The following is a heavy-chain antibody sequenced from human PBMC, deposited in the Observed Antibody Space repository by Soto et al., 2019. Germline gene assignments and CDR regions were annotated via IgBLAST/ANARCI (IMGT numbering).Heavy chain of an antibody. V-gene: IGHV5-51*01. CDR1: GYSFTSYW. J-gene: IGHJ4*02. CDR2: IYPGDSDT. CDR3: ARLPYYDFWSGYYWEYYFDY. D-gene: IGHD3-3*01. Sequence: PGPSLKISCQGSGYSFTSYWICWVRQMPGKGLEWMGIIYPGDSDTRYSPSFQGQVTISADKSISTAYLQWSSLKASDTAMYYCARLPYYDFWSGYYWEYYFDYWGQGTLVTVSA.